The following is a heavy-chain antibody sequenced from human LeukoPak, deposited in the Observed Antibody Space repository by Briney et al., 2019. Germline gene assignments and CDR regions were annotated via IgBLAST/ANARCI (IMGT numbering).Heavy chain of an antibody. V-gene: IGHV1-3*03. CDR3: ARAEGHIVVVTAPPDY. Sequence: ASVKVSCKASGYTFTSYAMHWVRQAPGQRLEWMGWINAGNGNTKYSQEFQGRVTITRDTSASTAYMELSSLRSEDMAVYYCARAEGHIVVVTAPPDYWGQGTLVTVSS. CDR1: GYTFTSYA. J-gene: IGHJ4*02. CDR2: INAGNGNT. D-gene: IGHD2-21*02.